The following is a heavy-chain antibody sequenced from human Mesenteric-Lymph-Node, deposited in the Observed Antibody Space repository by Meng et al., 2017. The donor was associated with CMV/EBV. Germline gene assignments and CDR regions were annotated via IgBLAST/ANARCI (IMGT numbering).Heavy chain of an antibody. D-gene: IGHD2-2*01. CDR2: INSDGSST. CDR1: GFTFSSYW. J-gene: IGHJ4*02. V-gene: IGHV3-74*01. Sequence: GESLKISCAASGFTFSSYWMHWVRQAPGKGLVWVSRINSDGSSTSYADSVKGRFTISRDSAKNTLYLQMNSLRAEDTAVYYCARAGVPAAMDYWGQGTLVTVSS. CDR3: ARAGVPAAMDY.